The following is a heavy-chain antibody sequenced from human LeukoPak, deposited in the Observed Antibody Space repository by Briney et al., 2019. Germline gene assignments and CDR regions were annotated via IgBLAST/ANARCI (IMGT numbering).Heavy chain of an antibody. J-gene: IGHJ6*03. Sequence: ASVTVSCTASGYTFTDYYIHWVRQAPGQGLEWMGWINPNSGGTNYAQEFQGRVTMTRDTSISTAYMELSRLRSDDTAIYYCARDLDEWYNSYKYYMDVWGKGTTVTVSS. CDR2: INPNSGGT. CDR1: GYTFTDYY. CDR3: ARDLDEWYNSYKYYMDV. V-gene: IGHV1-2*02. D-gene: IGHD1-14*01.